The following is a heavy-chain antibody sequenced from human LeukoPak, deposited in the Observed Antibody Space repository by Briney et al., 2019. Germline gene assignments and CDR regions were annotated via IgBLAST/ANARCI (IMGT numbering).Heavy chain of an antibody. V-gene: IGHV3-7*05. J-gene: IGHJ5*02. D-gene: IGHD1-26*01. Sequence: GGSLRLSCAASGFIFSSYWMSWVSQAPGKGLEWVANIKEDGSEKYYMDSVKGRFTISRDNAKNSLYLQMDSLRAEDTAVYYCATARSLNWFDPWGQGTLVTVSA. CDR2: IKEDGSEK. CDR1: GFIFSSYW. CDR3: ATARSLNWFDP.